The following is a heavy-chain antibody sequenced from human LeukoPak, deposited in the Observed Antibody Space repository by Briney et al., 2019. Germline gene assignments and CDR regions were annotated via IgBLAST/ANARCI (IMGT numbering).Heavy chain of an antibody. CDR3: ARHEGYSFKY. Sequence: KPSETLSLTCAVSGGSIGNSYWGSWVRQPPEMGLEWIGQVYPGGSAVYNPSFKIRVTLPLDKSRNHFSLSLTSVIAADTALYFCARHEGYSFKYWGQGALVTVSS. V-gene: IGHV4-4*02. CDR2: VYPGGSA. J-gene: IGHJ4*02. CDR1: GGSIGNSYW.